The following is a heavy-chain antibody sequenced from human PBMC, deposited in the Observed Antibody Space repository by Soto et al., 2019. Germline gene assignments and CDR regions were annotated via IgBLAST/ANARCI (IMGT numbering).Heavy chain of an antibody. CDR2: ISGSGGST. D-gene: IGHD2-2*02. Sequence: GGSLRLSCAASGFTFSSYAMSWVRQAPGKGLEWVSAISGSGGSTYYADSVKGRFTISKDNSKNTLYLQMNSLRAEDTAVYYWAPRGIVVVPAAIKDYYGMDVWGQGTTVTVSS. J-gene: IGHJ6*02. V-gene: IGHV3-23*01. CDR1: GFTFSSYA. CDR3: APRGIVVVPAAIKDYYGMDV.